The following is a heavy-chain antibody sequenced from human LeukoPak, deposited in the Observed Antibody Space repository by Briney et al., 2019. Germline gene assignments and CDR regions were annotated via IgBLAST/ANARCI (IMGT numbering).Heavy chain of an antibody. V-gene: IGHV3-53*01. J-gene: IGHJ6*03. Sequence: GGSLRLSCAASGFTVSSNYMSWVRQAPGKGLEWVSVIYGGGSTYYADSVKGRFTISRDNSKNTLYLQMNNLRAEDTAVYYCARDRRERGFREFHYYYYYMDVWGKGTTVTVSS. D-gene: IGHD3-10*01. CDR3: ARDRRERGFREFHYYYYYMDV. CDR1: GFTVSSNY. CDR2: IYGGGST.